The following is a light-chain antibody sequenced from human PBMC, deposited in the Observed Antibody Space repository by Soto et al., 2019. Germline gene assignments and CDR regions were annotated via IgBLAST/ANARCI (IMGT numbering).Light chain of an antibody. CDR2: GAS. Sequence: DIQMTQSPSSLSAYVGNRVTITCRTGQSIGNYLNWFQQKAEKAPKLLIYGASSLQSGVPSRFSGSGSGTDFTLTLSSLQPEDFAVYYCQQYDSSSRTFGQGTKVEIK. CDR1: QSIGNY. J-gene: IGKJ1*01. V-gene: IGKV1-39*01. CDR3: QQYDSSSRT.